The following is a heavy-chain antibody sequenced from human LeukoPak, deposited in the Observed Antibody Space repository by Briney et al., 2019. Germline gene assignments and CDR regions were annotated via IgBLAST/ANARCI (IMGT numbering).Heavy chain of an antibody. D-gene: IGHD6-19*01. CDR1: GFAFSSYA. V-gene: IGHV3-30-3*01. CDR3: ARDEWESTGIAVADY. Sequence: GGSLRLSCAASGFAFSSYAMHWVRQAPDKGLEWVAVISYDGSNKYYADSVKGRFTISRDNSKNTLYLQMNSLRAEDTAVYYCARDEWESTGIAVADYWGQGTLVTVSS. J-gene: IGHJ4*02. CDR2: ISYDGSNK.